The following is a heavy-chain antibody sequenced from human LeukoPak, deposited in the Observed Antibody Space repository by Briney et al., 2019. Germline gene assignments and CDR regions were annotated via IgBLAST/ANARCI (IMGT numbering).Heavy chain of an antibody. CDR3: AREGGGNSDY. J-gene: IGHJ4*02. CDR2: IYYSGST. D-gene: IGHD4-23*01. CDR1: GGSISSSSYY. V-gene: IGHV4-39*07. Sequence: SETLSLTCTVSGGSISSSSYYWGWIRQPPGKGLEWIGSIYYSGSTYYNPSLKSRVTISIDTSKNQFSLNLSSVTAADTAVYYCAREGGGNSDYWGQGTLVTVSS.